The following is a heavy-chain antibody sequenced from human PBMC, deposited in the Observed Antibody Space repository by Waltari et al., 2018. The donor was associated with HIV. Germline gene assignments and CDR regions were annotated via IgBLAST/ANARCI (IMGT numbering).Heavy chain of an antibody. D-gene: IGHD3-22*01. Sequence: QVRLQESGPGLVKPSETLSLTCSVSGSYISSRYYWGWVRQAPGNGLEWIGSIYRSGTTYYNPSLKSRVSVSLNMSKNQFSLKFSSVTAADTAVYYCARDQDYYDSSGYTCYAFDPWGQGTMVIVSS. V-gene: IGHV4-38-2*02. CDR2: IYRSGTT. CDR1: GSYISSRYY. J-gene: IGHJ3*01. CDR3: ARDQDYYDSSGYTCYAFDP.